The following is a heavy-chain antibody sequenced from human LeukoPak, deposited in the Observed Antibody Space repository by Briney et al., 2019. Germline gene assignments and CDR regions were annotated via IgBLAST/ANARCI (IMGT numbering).Heavy chain of an antibody. CDR1: GFTVSSNY. J-gene: IGHJ4*02. D-gene: IGHD3-10*01. CDR3: ARDLAGHYYGSGSSFDY. CDR2: IYSGGST. Sequence: GGSLRLSCAASGFTVSSNYMSWVRRAPGKGLEWVSVIYSGGSTYYADSVKGRFTISRDNSKNTLYLQMNYLRAEDTAIYYCARDLAGHYYGSGSSFDYWGQGTLVTVSS. V-gene: IGHV3-53*01.